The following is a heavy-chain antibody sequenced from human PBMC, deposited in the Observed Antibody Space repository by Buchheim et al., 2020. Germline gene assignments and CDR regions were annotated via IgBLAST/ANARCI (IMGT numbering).Heavy chain of an antibody. CDR2: ISYDGDNK. V-gene: IGHV3-30*03. D-gene: IGHD3-3*01. CDR3: STLGCSYDFAYKSGDSDY. CDR1: GFTFNAYG. Sequence: QVQLVESGGGVVQPGRSLRLSCAASGFTFNAYGMHWVRQAPGKGLDWVAFISYDGDNKYYTDSVKGRFTISRDNSRNMLYLQMNRLRPEDSTVYYCSTLGCSYDFAYKSGDSDYWDQ. J-gene: IGHJ4*02.